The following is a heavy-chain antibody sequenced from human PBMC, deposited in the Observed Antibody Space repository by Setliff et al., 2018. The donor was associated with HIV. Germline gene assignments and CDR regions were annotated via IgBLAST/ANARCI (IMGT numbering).Heavy chain of an antibody. D-gene: IGHD1-1*01. CDR1: GDSMSSGSYF. V-gene: IGHV4-39*02. Sequence: SETLSLTSSVSGDSMSSGSYFWGWIRQTPGKGLEWIGNIYYTGFAYYNPSLKSRVTISLDTSKTHFYLNLTSVTDADTSVYFCAREGRGDPAVATTRIDYWGQGKLVTVSS. CDR3: AREGRGDPAVATTRIDY. J-gene: IGHJ4*02. CDR2: IYYTGFA.